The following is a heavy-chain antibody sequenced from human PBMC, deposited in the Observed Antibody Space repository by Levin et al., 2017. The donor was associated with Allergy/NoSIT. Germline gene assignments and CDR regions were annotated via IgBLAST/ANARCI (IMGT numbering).Heavy chain of an antibody. V-gene: IGHV3-30*04. CDR3: ARGHYGDRATIDN. CDR2: ISYDGSKT. Sequence: GGSLRLSCAASGFFFSAYPMHWVRQAPGKGLEWVALISYDGSKTYYADSVQGRFTISRDNSRNTLFLQMSSVRREDTAVFYGARGHYGDRATIDNWGQGTLVTVSS. J-gene: IGHJ4*02. D-gene: IGHD4-17*01. CDR1: GFFFSAYP.